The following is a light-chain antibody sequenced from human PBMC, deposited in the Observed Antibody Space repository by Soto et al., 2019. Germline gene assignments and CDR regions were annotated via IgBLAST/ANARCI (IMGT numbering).Light chain of an antibody. CDR3: QSYDSSLSVSYV. V-gene: IGLV1-40*01. J-gene: IGLJ1*01. CDR2: GNK. CDR1: SSNIGAGYD. Sequence: QSVLTQPRSVSGAPGQRVTISCTGSSSNIGAGYDVHWYQQRQGTAPKLLIYGNKNRPSGVPDRFSGSKSGTSASLAITGLQAEDEADYYCQSYDSSLSVSYVFGTGTKLTVL.